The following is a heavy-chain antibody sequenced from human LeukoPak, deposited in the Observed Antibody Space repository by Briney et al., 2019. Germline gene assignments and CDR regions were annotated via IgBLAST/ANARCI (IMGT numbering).Heavy chain of an antibody. Sequence: ASVKVSCKVSGYTLTELSMHWVRQAPGKGLEWKGGFDPEDGETIYAQKFQGRVTMTRDTSISTAYMELSRLRSDDTAVYYCARVAARTTENTYYYYGMDVWGQGTTVTVSS. CDR2: FDPEDGET. CDR1: GYTLTELS. D-gene: IGHD4-11*01. CDR3: ARVAARTTENTYYYYGMDV. V-gene: IGHV1-24*01. J-gene: IGHJ6*02.